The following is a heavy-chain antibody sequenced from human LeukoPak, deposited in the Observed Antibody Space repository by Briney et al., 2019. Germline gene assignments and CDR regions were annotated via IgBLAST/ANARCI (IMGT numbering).Heavy chain of an antibody. D-gene: IGHD1-26*01. CDR2: IYYSGTT. J-gene: IGHJ4*02. CDR1: GDSFNISNYY. V-gene: IGHV4-39*01. Sequence: PSETLSLTCTVSGDSFNISNYYWGWIRQPPGKGLEWIGSIYYSGTTYYKMSLKSRVTMSIDTSKNQFSLRLNSVTAADTAMYYCVKSGGYGLIDYWGQGTLVTVSS. CDR3: VKSGGYGLIDY.